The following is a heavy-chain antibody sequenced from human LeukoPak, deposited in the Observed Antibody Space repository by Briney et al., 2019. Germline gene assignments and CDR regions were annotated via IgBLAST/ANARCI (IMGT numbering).Heavy chain of an antibody. J-gene: IGHJ4*02. D-gene: IGHD2-21*01. CDR1: GFTVSSNY. CDR2: IYSGGST. V-gene: IGHV3-53*01. Sequence: GGSLRLSCAASGFTVSSNYMSWVRQAPGKGLEWVSVIYSGGSTYYADSVKGRFTISRDNSMNTLYLQMNSLRAEDTAVYYCASFIVVVEDYFDYWGQGTLVTVSS. CDR3: ASFIVVVEDYFDY.